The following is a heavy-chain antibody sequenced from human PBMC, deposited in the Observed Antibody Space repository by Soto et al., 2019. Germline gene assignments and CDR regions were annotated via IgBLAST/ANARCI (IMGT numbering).Heavy chain of an antibody. Sequence: PVGSLRLSCAVSGFTFDDNAMHWVWQAPEKGLEWVSGINWKSDIGYADSVKGRFTISRDNAEISLYLQMNSLRAEDTALYYCAISQDRGGRTTFIYWGQGTQVTVSS. CDR1: GFTFDDNA. D-gene: IGHD3-16*01. J-gene: IGHJ4*02. CDR3: AISQDRGGRTTFIY. V-gene: IGHV3-9*01. CDR2: INWKSDI.